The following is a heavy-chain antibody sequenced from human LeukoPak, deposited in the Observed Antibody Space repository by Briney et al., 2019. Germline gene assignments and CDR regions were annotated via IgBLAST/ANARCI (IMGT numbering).Heavy chain of an antibody. CDR2: IYYSGST. Sequence: PSETLSLTCTVSGGSISSSSYYWGWIRQPPGKGLEWIGSIYYSGSTYYNPSLKSRVTISADTSKNQFSLKLSSVTAADTAVYYCAPYYYDSSGYYPHAYFDYWGQGTLVTVSS. D-gene: IGHD3-22*01. CDR3: APYYYDSSGYYPHAYFDY. V-gene: IGHV4-39*07. J-gene: IGHJ4*02. CDR1: GGSISSSSYY.